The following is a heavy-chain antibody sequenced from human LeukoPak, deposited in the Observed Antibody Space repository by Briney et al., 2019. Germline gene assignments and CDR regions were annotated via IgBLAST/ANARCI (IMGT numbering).Heavy chain of an antibody. CDR2: IKQDGSEK. CDR3: ARDGYSSSWYGYYYYGMDV. J-gene: IGHJ6*02. V-gene: IGHV3-7*01. D-gene: IGHD6-13*01. CDR1: GFTFSSYW. Sequence: RTGGSLRLYCAASGFTFSSYWMSWVRQAAGKGLEWVANIKQDGSEKYYVDSVKGRFTISRDNAKNSLYLQMNSLRAEDTAVYYCARDGYSSSWYGYYYYGMDVWGQGTTVTVSS.